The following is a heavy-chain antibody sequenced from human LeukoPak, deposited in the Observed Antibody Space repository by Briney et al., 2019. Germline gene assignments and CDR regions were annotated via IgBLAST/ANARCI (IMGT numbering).Heavy chain of an antibody. CDR1: GGSCSGYY. D-gene: IGHD6-13*01. CDR3: ARDPIAAAGSTSTNWFDP. CDR2: INHSGST. J-gene: IGHJ5*02. Sequence: SETLSRNCAVYGGSCSGYYWSWIRQPPGKGLEWIGEINHSGSTNYNPSLKSRVTISVDTSKNQFSLKLSSVTAADTAVYYCARDPIAAAGSTSTNWFDPWGQGTLVTVSS. V-gene: IGHV4-34*01.